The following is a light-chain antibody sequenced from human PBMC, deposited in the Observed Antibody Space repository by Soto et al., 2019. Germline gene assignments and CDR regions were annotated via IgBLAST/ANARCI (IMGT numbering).Light chain of an antibody. Sequence: DIQMTQXPSXXXXPXXXRVXIXXRASQSTSSYLAWYQQKPGKAPKLLIYQASSLENGVPSRFSGSGSGTEFSLTISSLQPDDFATYYCHQYGSSPLTFGGGTKVDIK. V-gene: IGKV1-5*03. CDR3: HQYGSSPLT. CDR2: QAS. J-gene: IGKJ4*01. CDR1: QSTSSY.